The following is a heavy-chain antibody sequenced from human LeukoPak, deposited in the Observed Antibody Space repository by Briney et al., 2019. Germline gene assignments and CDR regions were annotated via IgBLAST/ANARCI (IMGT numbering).Heavy chain of an antibody. Sequence: SETLSLTCAVHGGSFSGYYWSWIRQPPGKGLEWIGRIYHSGSTYYNPSLKSRVTRAVDTAKNQFSLQLRSVSAADTAVHYCAGHNMVRGVIGWFDPWGQGTLVTVSS. D-gene: IGHD3-10*01. V-gene: IGHV4-34*01. CDR3: AGHNMVRGVIGWFDP. J-gene: IGHJ5*02. CDR1: GGSFSGYY. CDR2: IYHSGST.